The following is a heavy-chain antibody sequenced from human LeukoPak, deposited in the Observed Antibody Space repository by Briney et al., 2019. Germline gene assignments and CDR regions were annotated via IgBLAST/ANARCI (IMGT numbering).Heavy chain of an antibody. D-gene: IGHD6-6*01. CDR2: INSDGSEG. V-gene: IGHV3-7*03. CDR3: ARSSYSSSSSV. Sequence: GGSLRLSCAVSGFTFSGFWMSWSRQAPGKGPEWVASINSDGSEGYYADVVKGRFTISRDNAKNSLYLQINSLRAEDTAVYYCARSSYSSSSSVWGQGTMVTVSS. CDR1: GFTFSGFW. J-gene: IGHJ3*01.